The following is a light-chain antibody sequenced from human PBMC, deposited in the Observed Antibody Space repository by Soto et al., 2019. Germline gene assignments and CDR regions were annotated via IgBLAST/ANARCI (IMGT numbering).Light chain of an antibody. CDR1: SSDVGGYNY. CDR3: CSYSGSYTWV. CDR2: DVN. V-gene: IGLV2-11*01. J-gene: IGLJ1*01. Sequence: QSALTQPRSVSGSPGQSVTISCTGTSSDVGGYNYVSWYQQHPGKAPKLMIYDVNKRPSGVPDRFSGSKSGNTASLTISGLQAEDEADYYCCSYSGSYTWVFGTGTKLTGL.